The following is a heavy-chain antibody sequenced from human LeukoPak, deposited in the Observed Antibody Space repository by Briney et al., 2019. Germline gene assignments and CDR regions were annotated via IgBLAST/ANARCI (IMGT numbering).Heavy chain of an antibody. CDR2: IYPGDSDA. D-gene: IGHD6-13*01. J-gene: IGHJ3*02. CDR1: GYSFNSYW. V-gene: IGHV5-51*01. Sequence: GESLKISCKGSGYSFNSYWIGWVRQMPGKGLKWMGIIYPGDSDARYSPSFQGQVTISADKFISTAYLQWSSLKASDTAMYFCARLTGIRGAFDIWGQGTMVTVSS. CDR3: ARLTGIRGAFDI.